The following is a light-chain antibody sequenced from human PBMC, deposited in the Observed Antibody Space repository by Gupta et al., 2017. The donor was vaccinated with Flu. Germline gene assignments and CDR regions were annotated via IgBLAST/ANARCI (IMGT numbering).Light chain of an antibody. J-gene: IGLJ1*01. CDR3: QVWDSATEYV. Sequence: SFELTQPPSVSVSPGQTASITCSGDNLGNKYACWYQQKPGQSPVLVIYQEKKRPSGIPERFSGSGSGNTATLAISGTEAEDEADYYGQVWDSATEYVFGAGTKVTVL. CDR1: NLGNKY. V-gene: IGLV3-1*01. CDR2: QEK.